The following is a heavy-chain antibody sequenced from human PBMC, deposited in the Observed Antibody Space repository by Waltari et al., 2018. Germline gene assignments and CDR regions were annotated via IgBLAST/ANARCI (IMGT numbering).Heavy chain of an antibody. V-gene: IGHV3-23*03. CDR1: GFTFSSYA. J-gene: IGHJ4*02. Sequence: EVRLLDSGGGLVQPGGSLRLSCAASGFTFSSYAMSWVRQAPGKGLGWFSVIYSNGITYYRDSVKGRFTISRDNSKNTVYLQMNTLRAEDTALYYCAKDRGSIWYGGFDYWGQGTLVSVSS. D-gene: IGHD6-13*01. CDR2: IYSNGIT. CDR3: AKDRGSIWYGGFDY.